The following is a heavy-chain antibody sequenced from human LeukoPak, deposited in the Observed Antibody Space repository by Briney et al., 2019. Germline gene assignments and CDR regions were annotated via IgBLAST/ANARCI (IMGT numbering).Heavy chain of an antibody. Sequence: SAISGSGGSTYYADSVKGRFTISRDNSKNTLYLQMNSLRAEDTAVYYCAKVRATRAFDIWGQGTMVTVSS. CDR3: AKVRATRAFDI. V-gene: IGHV3-23*01. CDR2: ISGSGGST. J-gene: IGHJ3*02. D-gene: IGHD1-26*01.